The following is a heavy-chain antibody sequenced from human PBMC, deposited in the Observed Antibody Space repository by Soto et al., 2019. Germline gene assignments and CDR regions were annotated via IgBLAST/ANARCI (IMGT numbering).Heavy chain of an antibody. CDR1: GGSLSSYY. Sequence: SETLSLTCTVSGGSLSSYYWSWIRQPPGKGLEWIGYIYYSGSTNYNPSLKSRVTISVDTSKNQFSLKLSSVTAADTAVYYCARHHTYYYDSSGYYEFDYWGQGTLVTVSS. V-gene: IGHV4-59*01. CDR3: ARHHTYYYDSSGYYEFDY. J-gene: IGHJ4*02. CDR2: IYYSGST. D-gene: IGHD3-22*01.